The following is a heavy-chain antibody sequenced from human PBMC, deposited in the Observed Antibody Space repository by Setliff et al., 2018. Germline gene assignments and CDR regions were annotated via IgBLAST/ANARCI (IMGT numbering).Heavy chain of an antibody. CDR3: AKYGSNWFGDIRWFDT. J-gene: IGHJ5*02. D-gene: IGHD3-10*01. CDR2: TSSSGRST. V-gene: IGHV3-23*01. CDR1: GLTFSNYA. Sequence: PGESLRLSCAASGLTFSNYAMSWVRQAPGKGLEWISATSSSGRSTYYADSVKGRFTISRDNSKNVLYLQMNSLKAEDTAIYYCAKYGSNWFGDIRWFDTWGQGTLVTVSS.